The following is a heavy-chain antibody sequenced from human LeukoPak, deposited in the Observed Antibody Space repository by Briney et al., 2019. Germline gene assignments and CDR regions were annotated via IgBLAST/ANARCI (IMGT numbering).Heavy chain of an antibody. V-gene: IGHV3-30*02. D-gene: IGHD3-22*01. CDR3: ARESGDSSGFDY. Sequence: GGSLRLSCAASGFTFSSYGMHWVRQAPGKGLEWVAFIRYDGSNKYYADSVKGRFTISRDNSKNTLYLQMNSLRAEDTAVYYCARESGDSSGFDYWGQGTLVTVSS. CDR1: GFTFSSYG. CDR2: IRYDGSNK. J-gene: IGHJ4*02.